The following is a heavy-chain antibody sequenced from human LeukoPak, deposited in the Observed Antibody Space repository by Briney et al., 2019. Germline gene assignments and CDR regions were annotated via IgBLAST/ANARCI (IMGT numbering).Heavy chain of an antibody. Sequence: QSGGSLRLSCVASGFTISSYEMNWVRQAPGKGLEWVSYISGSGGSIHYADSVKGRFTISRDSSKNTLYLQMNSLRPEDTAVYYCTRDGGITMVRGVIPNWFDPWGQGTLVTVSS. CDR2: ISGSGGSI. CDR1: GFTISSYE. CDR3: TRDGGITMVRGVIPNWFDP. D-gene: IGHD3-10*01. V-gene: IGHV3-48*03. J-gene: IGHJ5*02.